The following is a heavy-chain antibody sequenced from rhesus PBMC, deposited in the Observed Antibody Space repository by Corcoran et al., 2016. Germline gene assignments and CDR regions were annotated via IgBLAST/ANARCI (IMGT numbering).Heavy chain of an antibody. J-gene: IGHJ4*01. CDR3: ASDRIVVVLTAPGD. CDR1: GFTFSSYG. Sequence: EVQLVESGGGLVQPGGSLRLSCAASGFTFSSYGMHWVRQAPGKGLEWVAVISYDGSKKYYAVSVQDRFTIARDKSKNMLYRQMNNLKVEATAVYYCASDRIVVVLTAPGDWGQGVLVTVSS. D-gene: IGHD2-15*01. CDR2: ISYDGSKK. V-gene: IGHV3-54*02.